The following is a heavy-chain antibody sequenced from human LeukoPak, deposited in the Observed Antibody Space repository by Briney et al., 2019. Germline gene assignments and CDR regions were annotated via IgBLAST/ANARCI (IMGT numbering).Heavy chain of an antibody. Sequence: SETLSLTCTVSGGSISSYYWSWIRQPPGKGLEWIGYIYYSGSTNYNPSLKSRVTISVDTSKTQFSLKLSSVTAADTAVYYCARGLSNYYYYGMDVWGQGTTVTVSS. CDR2: IYYSGST. CDR1: GGSISSYY. CDR3: ARGLSNYYYYGMDV. J-gene: IGHJ6*02. D-gene: IGHD6-6*01. V-gene: IGHV4-59*01.